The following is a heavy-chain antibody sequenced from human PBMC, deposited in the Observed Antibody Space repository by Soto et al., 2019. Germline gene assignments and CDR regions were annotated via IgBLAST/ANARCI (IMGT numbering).Heavy chain of an antibody. J-gene: IGHJ4*02. V-gene: IGHV3-48*02. CDR1: GFTFSSYS. CDR2: ISSSSSTI. D-gene: IGHD1-26*01. CDR3: ARDRTPYIVGAFDY. Sequence: GGSLRLSCAASGFTFSSYSMNWVRQAPGKGLEWVSYISSSSSTIYYADSVKGRFTISRDNAKNSLYLQMNSLRDEDTAVYYCARDRTPYIVGAFDYWGQGTLVTVSS.